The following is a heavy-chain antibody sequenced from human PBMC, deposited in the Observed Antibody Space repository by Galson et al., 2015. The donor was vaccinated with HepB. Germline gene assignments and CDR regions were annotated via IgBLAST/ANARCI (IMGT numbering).Heavy chain of an antibody. J-gene: IGHJ4*02. CDR1: GYTFSSYG. CDR2: ISAYNGYT. CDR3: ARVVRSGASYFDY. V-gene: IGHV1-18*01. D-gene: IGHD1-26*01. Sequence: SVKVSCKASGYTFSSYGITWVRQAPGQGLEWMGWISAYNGYTNYEQKFQGRVTMSTDTSTRIAYMELRSLRSDDTAVYYCARVVRSGASYFDYWGQDALVTVSS.